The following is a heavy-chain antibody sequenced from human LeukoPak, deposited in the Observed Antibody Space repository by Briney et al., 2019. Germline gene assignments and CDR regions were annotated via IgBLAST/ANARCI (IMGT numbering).Heavy chain of an antibody. J-gene: IGHJ4*02. CDR3: ARVEGSGIIDY. CDR2: INSDGSST. CDR1: GFTFSSYW. V-gene: IGHV3-74*01. D-gene: IGHD1-26*01. Sequence: AGGSLRLSCAASGFTFSSYWMHWVRQAPGKGLVWVSRINSDGSSTSYADSVKGRFTISRDNAKNTLYLQMNSLRAEDTAVYYCARVEGSGIIDYWGQGTLVTVSS.